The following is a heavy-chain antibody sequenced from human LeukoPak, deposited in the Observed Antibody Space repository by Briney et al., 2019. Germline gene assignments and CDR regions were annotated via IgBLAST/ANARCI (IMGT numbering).Heavy chain of an antibody. CDR1: GGSISSYY. CDR2: IYYSGST. D-gene: IGHD5-18*01. CDR3: AKDMDTAMALDY. J-gene: IGHJ4*02. Sequence: SETLSLTCTVSGGSISSYYWSWIRQPPGKGLEWIGYIYYSGSTNYNPSLKSRVTISVDTSKNQFSLKLSSVTAADTAVYYCAKDMDTAMALDYWGQGTLVTVSS. V-gene: IGHV4-59*01.